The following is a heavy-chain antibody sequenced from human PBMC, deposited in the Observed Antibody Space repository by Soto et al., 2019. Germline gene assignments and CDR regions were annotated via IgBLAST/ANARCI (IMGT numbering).Heavy chain of an antibody. CDR2: IYYSGST. CDR1: GGSISSYS. D-gene: IGHD3-22*01. V-gene: IGHV4-59*01. J-gene: IGHJ3*02. CDR3: ARYGHGYYDSSGYPAFDI. Sequence: SETLSLTCTVSGGSISSYSWSWIRQPPGKGLEWIGYIYYSGSTNYNPSLKSRVTISVDTSKNQFYLKLSSVTAADTAVYYCARYGHGYYDSSGYPAFDIWGHGTIVTVSS.